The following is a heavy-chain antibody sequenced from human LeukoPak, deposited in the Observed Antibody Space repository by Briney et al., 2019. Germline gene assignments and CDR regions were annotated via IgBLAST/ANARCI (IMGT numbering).Heavy chain of an antibody. Sequence: PSETLSLTCTVSGGSISSYHWSWIRQSAGKGLEWIGRIYSSGSTNYNPSLKSRVTMSVDTSKNQFSLKLSSVTAADTAVYYCARGLKYSGTYGWFDPWGQGTPVTVST. CDR2: IYSSGST. J-gene: IGHJ5*02. CDR3: ARGLKYSGTYGWFDP. CDR1: GGSISSYH. D-gene: IGHD1-26*01. V-gene: IGHV4-4*07.